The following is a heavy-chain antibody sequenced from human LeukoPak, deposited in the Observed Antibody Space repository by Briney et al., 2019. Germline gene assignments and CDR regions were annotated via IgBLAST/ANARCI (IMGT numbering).Heavy chain of an antibody. D-gene: IGHD6-13*01. CDR2: INPSGGST. Sequence: ASVKVSCKASGYTYTSYYMHWVRQAPGQGLEWVGIINPSGGSTSYAQKFQGRVTMTRDTSTSTVYMELSSLRSEDTAVYYCARDGTAAAGHYYYYGMDVWGQGTTVTVSS. CDR1: GYTYTSYY. J-gene: IGHJ6*02. V-gene: IGHV1-46*01. CDR3: ARDGTAAAGHYYYYGMDV.